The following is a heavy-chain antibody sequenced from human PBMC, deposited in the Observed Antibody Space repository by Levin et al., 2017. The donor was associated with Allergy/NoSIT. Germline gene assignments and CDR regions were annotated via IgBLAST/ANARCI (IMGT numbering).Heavy chain of an antibody. CDR2: INHSGST. CDR3: ARALGAAAGVYYYYYGMDV. J-gene: IGHJ6*02. D-gene: IGHD6-13*01. CDR1: GGSFSGYY. V-gene: IGHV4-34*01. Sequence: SETLSLTCAVYGGSFSGYYWSWIRQPPGKGLEWIGEINHSGSTNYNPSLKSRVTISVDTSKNQFSLKLSSVTAADTAVYYCARALGAAAGVYYYYYGMDVWGQGTTVTVSS.